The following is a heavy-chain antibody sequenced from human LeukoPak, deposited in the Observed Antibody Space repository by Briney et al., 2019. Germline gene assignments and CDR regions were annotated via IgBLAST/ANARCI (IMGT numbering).Heavy chain of an antibody. CDR3: ATLHYYYLDV. V-gene: IGHV3-30*07. CDR2: ISYDGSNK. J-gene: IGHJ6*03. Sequence: PGGSLTLSCAASGFTFSSYAMHWVRQAPGKGLEWVAVISYDGSNKYYPDSVKGRFTISRDNSKNTLYLQMNRLRAEDTAVYYCATLHYYYLDVWGKGTTVTVSS. CDR1: GFTFSSYA.